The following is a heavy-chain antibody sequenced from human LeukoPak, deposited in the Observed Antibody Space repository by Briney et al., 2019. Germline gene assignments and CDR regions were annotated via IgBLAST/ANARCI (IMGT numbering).Heavy chain of an antibody. CDR3: TRGRVVAANRPEFDY. CDR2: ISYDGANK. D-gene: IGHD2-15*01. Sequence: PGGSLRLSCVASGFTFSTYGMHWVRQAPGKGLEWVAFISYDGANKYYADSVKGRFTISRDNSKNTLHLQMNSLRAEDAAIFYCTRGRVVAANRPEFDYWGQGTLVTVSS. J-gene: IGHJ4*02. CDR1: GFTFSTYG. V-gene: IGHV3-30*03.